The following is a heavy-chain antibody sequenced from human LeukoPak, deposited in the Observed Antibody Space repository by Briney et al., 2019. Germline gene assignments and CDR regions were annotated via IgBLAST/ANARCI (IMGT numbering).Heavy chain of an antibody. CDR3: ARQSSNSFYYFDY. CDR2: IYPGDSDT. J-gene: IGHJ4*02. D-gene: IGHD6-13*01. V-gene: IGHV5-51*01. CDR1: GFSFTTYW. Sequence: GESLKISCKGSGFSFTTYWIGWVRQMPGKGLEWIGIIYPGDSDTRYSPSFQGQVTISADKSINTAYLQWRSLKASDTAIFYCARQSSNSFYYFDYRGQGTLVTVSS.